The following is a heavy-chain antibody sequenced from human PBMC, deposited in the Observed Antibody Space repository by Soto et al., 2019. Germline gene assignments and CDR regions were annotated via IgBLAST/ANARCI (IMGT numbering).Heavy chain of an antibody. J-gene: IGHJ5*02. CDR2: INNVGSII. CDR1: GISFSNSW. V-gene: IGHV3-74*01. Sequence: EVQLVQSGGGLIQPGGSLRLSCAVSGISFSNSWMHWIRQIPGKGLVWVSHINNVGSIINYADSVRGRFTISRDNAGNTLYLQMNGLGVEDTATYYCASDDGRGLKSWGQGTSVTVSS. CDR3: ASDDGRGLKS.